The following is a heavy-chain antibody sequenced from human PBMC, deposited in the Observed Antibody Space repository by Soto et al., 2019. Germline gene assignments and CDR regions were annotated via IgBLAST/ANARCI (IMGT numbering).Heavy chain of an antibody. CDR3: SREGGGEYDSASSKPWWFDP. J-gene: IGHJ5*02. CDR1: GYTFTTFG. CDR2: IIPVFAKT. Sequence: QVQLVQSGAEVKKPGSSVKVSCKASGYTFTTFGISWVRQAPGQGLEWLGGIIPVFAKTTYAQKFRGRITLTADEATSTAYMELSRLTSDDTAIYYCSREGGGEYDSASSKPWWFDPWGHGTLVTVSS. D-gene: IGHD2-21*01. V-gene: IGHV1-69*01.